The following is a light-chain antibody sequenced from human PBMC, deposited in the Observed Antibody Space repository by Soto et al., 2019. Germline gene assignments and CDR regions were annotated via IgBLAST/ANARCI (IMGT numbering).Light chain of an antibody. CDR1: QSILYSSTNKNY. CDR2: WAS. V-gene: IGKV4-1*01. J-gene: IGKJ1*01. Sequence: DVLMSPSPDILAVSLGEWATLNCKSSQSILYSSTNKNYLAWFQQRPGQPPKLLIYWASTRESGVPDRFSGSGSGTDFTLTISSLQAEDVAVYYCQQYYSTLWTFGQGTKVDIK. CDR3: QQYYSTLWT.